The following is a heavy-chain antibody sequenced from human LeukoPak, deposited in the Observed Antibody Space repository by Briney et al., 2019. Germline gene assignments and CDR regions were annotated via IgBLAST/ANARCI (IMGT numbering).Heavy chain of an antibody. Sequence: GASVKVSCKASGGTFSSYAISWVRQAPGQGLEGMGGIIPIFGTANYAQKFQGRVTITADESTSTAYMELSSLRSEDTAVYCCAREASYCGGDCYSDAFDIWGQGTMVTVSS. CDR2: IIPIFGTA. CDR3: AREASYCGGDCYSDAFDI. V-gene: IGHV1-69*13. CDR1: GGTFSSYA. J-gene: IGHJ3*02. D-gene: IGHD2-21*02.